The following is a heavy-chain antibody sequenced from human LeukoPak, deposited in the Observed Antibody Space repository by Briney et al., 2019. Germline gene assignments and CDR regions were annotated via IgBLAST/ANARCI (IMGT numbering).Heavy chain of an antibody. Sequence: GGSLRLSCAVSGFTFSSYSMNWVRQAPGKGLEWVSSISGSSSYIYYADSVKGRFTISRHSAKNSLYLQMNSLRAEDTAVYYCARVPAGVIGMKDAFDMWDQGTMVTVSS. CDR3: ARVPAGVIGMKDAFDM. CDR1: GFTFSSYS. V-gene: IGHV3-21*01. CDR2: ISGSSSYI. J-gene: IGHJ3*02. D-gene: IGHD3-16*02.